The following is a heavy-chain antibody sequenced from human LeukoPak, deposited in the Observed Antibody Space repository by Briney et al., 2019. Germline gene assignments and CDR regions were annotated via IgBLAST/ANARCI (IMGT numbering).Heavy chain of an antibody. V-gene: IGHV3-23*01. D-gene: IGHD3-9*01. Sequence: QPGGSLRLSCAAPGFTFRSYAMSWVRQVPGKGLEWVSAISGNGGSTYYADSVKGRFTISRDNSKNTLYLQMNSLRAEDTALYYCAREPTGYLEERGQGALGTVSA. CDR2: ISGNGGST. J-gene: IGHJ4*02. CDR1: GFTFRSYA. CDR3: AREPTGYLEE.